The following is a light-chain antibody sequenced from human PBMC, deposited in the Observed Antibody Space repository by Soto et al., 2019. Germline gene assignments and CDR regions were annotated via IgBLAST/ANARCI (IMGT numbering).Light chain of an antibody. V-gene: IGKV3-11*01. CDR2: DAS. CDR3: QQRSNWPPYT. CDR1: QSVSSY. J-gene: IGKJ5*01. Sequence: EIVLTQSPTTLSLSPGYRPTLSSRASQSVSSYLAWYQQKHRQAPRLLIYDASNRATGISASFSGSGSGTDFTHTISSLEPEDFAVYYCQQRSNWPPYTFGQGTRLEIK.